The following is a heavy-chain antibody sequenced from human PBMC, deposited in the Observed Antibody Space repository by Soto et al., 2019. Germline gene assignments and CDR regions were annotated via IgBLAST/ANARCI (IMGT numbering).Heavy chain of an antibody. D-gene: IGHD3-22*01. CDR3: ARGAKIHRYYYDSSGYYYIDY. J-gene: IGHJ4*02. Sequence: QVQLQQWGAGLLKPSETLSLTCAVYGGSFSGYYWSWIRQPPGKGLEWIGEINHSGSTNYNPSLKSRVTISVDTSKNQFSLKLSSVTAAATAVYYCARGAKIHRYYYDSSGYYYIDYWGQGTLVTVSS. CDR2: INHSGST. CDR1: GGSFSGYY. V-gene: IGHV4-34*01.